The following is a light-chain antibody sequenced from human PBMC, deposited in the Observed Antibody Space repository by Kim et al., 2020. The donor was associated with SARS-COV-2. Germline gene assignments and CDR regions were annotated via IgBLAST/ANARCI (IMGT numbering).Light chain of an antibody. CDR1: QSISSY. V-gene: IGKV1-39*01. J-gene: IGKJ1*01. CDR3: QQRGT. CDR2: AAS. Sequence: SSLSASVGDRVTITCRASQSISSYLNWYQQKPGKAPKLLIYAASSLQSGVPSRFSGSGSGTDFTLTISSLQPEDFATYYCQQRGTFGQGTKVDIK.